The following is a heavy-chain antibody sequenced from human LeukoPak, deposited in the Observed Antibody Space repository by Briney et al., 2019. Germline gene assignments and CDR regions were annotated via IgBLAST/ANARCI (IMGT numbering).Heavy chain of an antibody. Sequence: SETLSLTCTVSGGSISSYYWSWIRQPPGKGLEWIGYLYYSGTTNYNPSLRSRVTISVDTSKTQFSLKLSSVTAADTAVYYCARDAGYYGSGSLDVWGKGTTVTVSS. D-gene: IGHD3-10*01. CDR1: GGSISSYY. J-gene: IGHJ6*04. CDR2: LYYSGTT. CDR3: ARDAGYYGSGSLDV. V-gene: IGHV4-59*01.